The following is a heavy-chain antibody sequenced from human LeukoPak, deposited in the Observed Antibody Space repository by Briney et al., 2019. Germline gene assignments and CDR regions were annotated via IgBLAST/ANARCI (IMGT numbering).Heavy chain of an antibody. CDR2: ISGSGGST. D-gene: IGHD2/OR15-2a*01. J-gene: IGHJ4*02. CDR1: GFTFSNSA. Sequence: GGSLRLSCAASGFTFSNSAMTWVRQAPGKGLEWVSAISGSGGSTYYAHSVKGRFTISRDNSKNTLYLQMNSLRAEDTAVYYCARSGLSRFGFWGQGTLVTVSS. CDR3: ARSGLSRFGF. V-gene: IGHV3-23*01.